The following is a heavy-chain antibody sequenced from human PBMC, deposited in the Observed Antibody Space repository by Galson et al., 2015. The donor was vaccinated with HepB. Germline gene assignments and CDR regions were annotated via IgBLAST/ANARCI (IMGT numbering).Heavy chain of an antibody. Sequence: SETLSLTCTVSGGSISSGNWWSWVRQPPGKGLEWIREIYHSGSTNYNPSLKSRVTISVDKSKNQFSLKLSSVTAADTAVYYCARAGRRNLKQPVGYYYYMDVWGKGTTVTVSS. CDR2: IYHSGST. D-gene: IGHD6-13*01. CDR3: ARAGRRNLKQPVGYYYYMDV. J-gene: IGHJ6*03. CDR1: GGSISSGNW. V-gene: IGHV4-4*02.